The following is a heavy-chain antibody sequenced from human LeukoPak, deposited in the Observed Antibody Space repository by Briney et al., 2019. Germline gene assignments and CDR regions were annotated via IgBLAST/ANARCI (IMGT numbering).Heavy chain of an antibody. CDR3: ARDPIQLWPSAYYYYMDA. CDR1: GYTFTNCG. CDR2: ISAYNGNT. Sequence: GASVKVSCKASGYTFTNCGLSWVRQAPGQGLEWMGWISAYNGNTNYAQKLQGRVTMTTDTSTSTAYMELRSLRSDDTAVYYCARDPIQLWPSAYYYYMDAWGKGTTVTVSS. V-gene: IGHV1-18*01. J-gene: IGHJ6*03. D-gene: IGHD5-18*01.